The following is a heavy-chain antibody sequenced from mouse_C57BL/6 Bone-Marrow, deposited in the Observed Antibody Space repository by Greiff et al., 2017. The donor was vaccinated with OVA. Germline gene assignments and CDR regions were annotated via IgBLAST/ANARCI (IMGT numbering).Heavy chain of an antibody. Sequence: VNLVESGPELVKPGASVKISCKASGYAFSSSWMNWVKQRPGKGLEWIGRIYPGDGDTNYNGKFKGKATLTADKSSSTAYMQLSSLTSEDSAVYFCARFPSYSDYWGQGTTLTVSS. CDR2: IYPGDGDT. CDR3: ARFPSYSDY. J-gene: IGHJ2*01. V-gene: IGHV1-82*01. CDR1: GYAFSSSW.